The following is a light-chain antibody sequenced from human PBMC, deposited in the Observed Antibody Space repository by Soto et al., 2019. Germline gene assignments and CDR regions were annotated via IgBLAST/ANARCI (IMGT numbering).Light chain of an antibody. V-gene: IGLV2-8*01. J-gene: IGLJ1*01. Sequence: QSVLTQPPSASGSPGQSVTISCTGTSSDVGGYNYVSWYQQHPGKAPKLLIYEVTKRPSGVPDRFSGSKSGNTASLTVSGVQAEDEADYCCSSYAGGYNEVFGTGTKVTVL. CDR1: SSDVGGYNY. CDR3: SSYAGGYNEV. CDR2: EVT.